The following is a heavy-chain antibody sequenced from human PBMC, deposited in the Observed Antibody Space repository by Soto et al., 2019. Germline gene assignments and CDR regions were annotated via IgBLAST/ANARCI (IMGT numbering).Heavy chain of an antibody. J-gene: IGHJ3*02. CDR2: ISSSGSTI. Sequence: GEPLRLSCPDSGFSFSSYEMNWVRQAPGKGLEWVSYISSSGSTIYYADPQNARFTISRANAKNSLYLQMNSLRAGDTAVYYCARDRICSSTSCYRGYANVDAFDIWGQGTMGTVAS. CDR1: GFSFSSYE. V-gene: IGHV3-48*03. CDR3: ARDRICSSTSCYRGYANVDAFDI. D-gene: IGHD2-2*02.